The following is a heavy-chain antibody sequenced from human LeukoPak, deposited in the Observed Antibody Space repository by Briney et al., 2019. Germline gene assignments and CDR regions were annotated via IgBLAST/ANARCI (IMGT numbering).Heavy chain of an antibody. CDR2: ISYDGSNK. Sequence: PGGSLRLSCAASGFTFSSYSMNWVRQAPGKGLEWVAVISYDGSNKYYADSVKGRFTISRDNSKNTLYLQMNSLRAKDTAVYYCAKGTGTDAFDIWGQGTMVAVSS. J-gene: IGHJ3*02. CDR3: AKGTGTDAFDI. D-gene: IGHD1-1*01. V-gene: IGHV3-30*18. CDR1: GFTFSSYS.